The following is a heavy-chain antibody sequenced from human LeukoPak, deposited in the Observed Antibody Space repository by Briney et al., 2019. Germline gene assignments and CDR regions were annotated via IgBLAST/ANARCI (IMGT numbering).Heavy chain of an antibody. V-gene: IGHV3-11*04. CDR2: ISSSGSTI. CDR3: ARDAQLWSNWFDP. J-gene: IGHJ5*02. Sequence: PGGSLRLSCAASGFTFSDYYMSWIRQAPGKGLEWVSYISSSGSTIYYADSVKGQFTISRDNAKNSLYLQMNSLRAEDTAVYYCARDAQLWSNWFDPWGQGTLVTVSS. D-gene: IGHD5-18*01. CDR1: GFTFSDYY.